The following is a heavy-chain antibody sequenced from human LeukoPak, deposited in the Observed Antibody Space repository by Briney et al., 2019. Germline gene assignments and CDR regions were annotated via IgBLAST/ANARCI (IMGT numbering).Heavy chain of an antibody. V-gene: IGHV3-30*03. Sequence: GGSLRPFCAASGFTFSSYGMHWVRQAPGKGLEWVAVISYDGSNKYYADSVKGRFTISRDNSKNTLYLQMNSLRAEDTAVYYCAILPSDSFDYWGQGTLVTVSS. CDR2: ISYDGSNK. CDR3: AILPSDSFDY. J-gene: IGHJ4*02. CDR1: GFTFSSYG.